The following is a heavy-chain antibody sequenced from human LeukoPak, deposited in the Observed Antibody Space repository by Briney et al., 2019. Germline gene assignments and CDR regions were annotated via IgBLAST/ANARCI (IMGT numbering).Heavy chain of an antibody. Sequence: PGGSLRLSCAASGFTFSSYAMSWVRQAPGEGLEWVSSISGSGGSPYYADSVKGRFTISRDNSKSTLYLQMNSLRAEDTAVYYCAKALWFGEYYFDYWGQGTLVTVSS. D-gene: IGHD3-10*01. CDR3: AKALWFGEYYFDY. J-gene: IGHJ4*02. CDR2: ISGSGGSP. V-gene: IGHV3-23*01. CDR1: GFTFSSYA.